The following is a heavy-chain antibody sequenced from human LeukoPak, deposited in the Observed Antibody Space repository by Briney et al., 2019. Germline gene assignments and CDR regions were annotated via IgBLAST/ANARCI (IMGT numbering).Heavy chain of an antibody. J-gene: IGHJ3*02. CDR1: GFIVSTNY. V-gene: IGHV3-66*01. CDR3: ARGSGGYSFDI. CDR2: ISGSGGST. Sequence: PGGSLRLSCAASGFIVSTNYMSWVRQAPGKGLEWVSAISGSGGSTYYADSVKGRFTISRDNSKSTLYLQMNSLRAEDTAVYYCARGSGGYSFDIWGQGTMVTVSS. D-gene: IGHD2-21*02.